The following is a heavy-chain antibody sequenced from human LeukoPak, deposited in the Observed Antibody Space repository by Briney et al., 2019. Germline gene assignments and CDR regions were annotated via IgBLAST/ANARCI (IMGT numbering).Heavy chain of an antibody. V-gene: IGHV3-23*01. J-gene: IGHJ4*02. CDR3: AKAPVTSCRGAFCYPFDY. Sequence: GGSLRLSCATSGFSFSSYAMSWVRQAPGKGLEWVSAMSSSDDGRYYAASVRGRFTISRDTSRGTLYLQMNSLRAEDAAVYYCAKAPVTSCRGAFCYPFDYWGQGTLVTVSS. D-gene: IGHD2-15*01. CDR1: GFSFSSYA. CDR2: MSSSDDGR.